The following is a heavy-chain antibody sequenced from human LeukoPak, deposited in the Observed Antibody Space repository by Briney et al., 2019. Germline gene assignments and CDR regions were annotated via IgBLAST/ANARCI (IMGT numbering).Heavy chain of an antibody. D-gene: IGHD3/OR15-3a*01. CDR1: GFTFSSYS. V-gene: IGHV3-21*01. CDR2: ISSSSTYI. CDR3: AKNDYGTDSDFYYMDF. Sequence: PGGSLRLSCAASGFTFSSYSMNWVRQAPGKGLEWVSSISSSSTYIYYADSVKGRFTVSRDNAKNSLYLQMNSLKIEDTAVYYCAKNDYGTDSDFYYMDFWGKGTKVTVSS. J-gene: IGHJ6*03.